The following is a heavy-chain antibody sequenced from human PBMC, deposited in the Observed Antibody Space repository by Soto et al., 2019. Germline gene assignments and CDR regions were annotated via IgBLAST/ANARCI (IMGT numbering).Heavy chain of an antibody. J-gene: IGHJ5*02. CDR1: GFTFDDYA. CDR3: AKDGAYDFWSGSFDP. V-gene: IGHV3-43*02. CDR2: ISGDGGST. Sequence: GGSLRLSCAASGFTFDDYAMHWVRQAPGKGLEWVSLISGDGGSTYYADSVKGRFTISRDNSKNSLYLQMNSLRTEDTALYYCAKDGAYDFWSGSFDPWGQGTLVTVSS. D-gene: IGHD3-3*01.